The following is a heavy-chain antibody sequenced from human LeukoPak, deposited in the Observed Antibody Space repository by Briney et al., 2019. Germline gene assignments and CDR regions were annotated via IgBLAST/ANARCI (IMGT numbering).Heavy chain of an antibody. D-gene: IGHD2-15*01. CDR2: INPKSGDT. CDR3: ARGRDCSGGSCYDAFDI. Sequence: ASVKVSCKASGYTFTDYYIHWVRQAPGQGLEFMGWINPKSGDTNYAQKFQGRVTMTRDTSISTAYMELSSLRSEDTAVYYCARGRDCSGGSCYDAFDIWGQGTMVTVSS. CDR1: GYTFTDYY. V-gene: IGHV1-2*02. J-gene: IGHJ3*02.